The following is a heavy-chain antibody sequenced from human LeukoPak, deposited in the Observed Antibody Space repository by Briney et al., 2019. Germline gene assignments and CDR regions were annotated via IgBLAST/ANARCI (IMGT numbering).Heavy chain of an antibody. CDR1: GVTLSNYA. D-gene: IGHD4-17*01. J-gene: IGHJ4*02. Sequence: GRSLRLSCTASGVTLSNYAMHWVRRPPGRGLEWVAVISFDGTNKYYGDSVEGRFSVSRDNSKNTLYLQMNSLRPDDTAMYYCATDYGDYEPIDSWGQGTLVTVSS. CDR2: ISFDGTNK. CDR3: ATDYGDYEPIDS. V-gene: IGHV3-30*04.